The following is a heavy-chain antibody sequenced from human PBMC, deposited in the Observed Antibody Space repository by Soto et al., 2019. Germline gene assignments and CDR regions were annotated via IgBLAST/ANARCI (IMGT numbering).Heavy chain of an antibody. CDR1: GGSVSSGSYY. V-gene: IGHV4-61*01. CDR2: IYYSGST. J-gene: IGHJ5*02. D-gene: IGHD4-17*01. Sequence: QVQLQESGPGLVKPSETLSLTCTVSGGSVSSGSYYWSWIRQPPGKGLEWIGYIYYSGSTNYNPSLRRRVTIAVDTSKHQCSLKLSSVTAADTAVYYCARETLTTVTTRWFDPWGQGTLVTVSS. CDR3: ARETLTTVTTRWFDP.